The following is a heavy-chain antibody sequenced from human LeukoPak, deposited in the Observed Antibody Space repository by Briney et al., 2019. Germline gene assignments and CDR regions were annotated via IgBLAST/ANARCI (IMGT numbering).Heavy chain of an antibody. V-gene: IGHV4-59*08. J-gene: IGHJ4*02. CDR1: GGSISSYY. CDR3: ARHVPLPATLGFDY. Sequence: PSETLSLTCTVSGGSISSYYWSWIRQPPGKGLEWIGYIYYSGSTNYNPSLKSRVTISVDTSKNQFSLNLSSVTAADTAVYYCARHVPLPATLGFDYWGQGTLVTVSS. D-gene: IGHD2-2*01. CDR2: IYYSGST.